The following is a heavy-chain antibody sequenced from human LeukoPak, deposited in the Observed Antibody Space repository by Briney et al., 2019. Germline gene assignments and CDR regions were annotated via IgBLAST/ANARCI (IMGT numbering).Heavy chain of an antibody. V-gene: IGHV3-30*02. D-gene: IGHD5-18*01. CDR1: GFSLTDYG. CDR2: IQADEFRE. CDR3: AKGNRYGYQYYNYMDV. J-gene: IGHJ6*03. Sequence: GGSLRLSCAASGFSLTDYGMHWVRQAPGKGLEWVAFIQADEFREHYADSVKGRFTISRDNSKNTLYLQMNSLRAEDTAVYYCAKGNRYGYQYYNYMDVWGKGTTVTVSS.